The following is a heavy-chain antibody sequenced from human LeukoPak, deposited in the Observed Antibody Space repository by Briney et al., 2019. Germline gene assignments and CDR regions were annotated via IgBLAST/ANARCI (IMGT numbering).Heavy chain of an antibody. D-gene: IGHD3-22*01. CDR3: ARDSTMIYAFDI. CDR1: GYTFTSYD. V-gene: IGHV1-8*03. Sequence: ASVKVSCKASGYTFTSYDINWVRQATGQGLEWMGWMNPNSGNTGYAQKFQGRVTITRNTSISTAYMELSSLRSEDTAVYYCARDSTMIYAFDIWGQGTMVTVSS. CDR2: MNPNSGNT. J-gene: IGHJ3*02.